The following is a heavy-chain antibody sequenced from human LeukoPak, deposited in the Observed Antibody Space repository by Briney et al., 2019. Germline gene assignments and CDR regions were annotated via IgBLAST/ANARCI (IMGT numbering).Heavy chain of an antibody. CDR3: ARSWLRLRCQDY. CDR1: GGSFSGYY. J-gene: IGHJ4*02. CDR2: INHSGST. D-gene: IGHD5-12*01. V-gene: IGHV4-34*01. Sequence: SETLSLTCAVYGGSFSGYYWSWIRQPRGKGLEWIGEINHSGSTNYNPSLKSRVTISVDTSKNQFSLKLSSVTAADTAVYYCARSWLRLRCQDYWGKGTLVTVSS.